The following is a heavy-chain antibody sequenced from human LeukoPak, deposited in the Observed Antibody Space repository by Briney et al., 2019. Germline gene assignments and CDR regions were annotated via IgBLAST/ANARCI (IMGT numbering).Heavy chain of an antibody. CDR2: IYYSGST. J-gene: IGHJ6*02. CDR1: GGSISSYY. V-gene: IGHV4-59*01. Sequence: PSETLSLTCTVSGGSISSYYWSWIRQPPGKGLEWIGYIYYSGSTNYNPSLKSRVTISVDTSKNQFSLKLSSVTAADTAVYYCARQTEQYYDFWSGYPLIGMDVWGQGTTVTVSS. D-gene: IGHD3-3*01. CDR3: ARQTEQYYDFWSGYPLIGMDV.